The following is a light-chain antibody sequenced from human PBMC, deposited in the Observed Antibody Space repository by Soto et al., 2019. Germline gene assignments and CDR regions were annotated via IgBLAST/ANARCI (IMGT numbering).Light chain of an antibody. Sequence: EIVLTQSPGTLSLSPGERATLSCRASQSVSSSYLAWYHQKPGQAPRLLIYGASSRATGIPARFSGSGSGTELTLTISSVQSEDSAVYYCQHYNEWPLTFGGGTKVEIK. CDR1: QSVSSSY. CDR2: GAS. J-gene: IGKJ4*01. V-gene: IGKV3-15*01. CDR3: QHYNEWPLT.